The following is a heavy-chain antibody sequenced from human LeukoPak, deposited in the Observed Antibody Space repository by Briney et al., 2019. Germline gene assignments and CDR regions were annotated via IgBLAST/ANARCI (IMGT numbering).Heavy chain of an antibody. D-gene: IGHD4-17*01. J-gene: IGHJ4*02. CDR1: GGTFSSYA. CDR3: ARETTVTPFDY. Sequence: ASVKVSCKASGGTFSSYAISWVRQAPGQGLEWMGRIIPILGIANYAQKFQGRVTITADKSTSTAYMELSSLRSEDTAVYYCARETTVTPFDYWGQGTPVTVSS. CDR2: IIPILGIA. V-gene: IGHV1-69*04.